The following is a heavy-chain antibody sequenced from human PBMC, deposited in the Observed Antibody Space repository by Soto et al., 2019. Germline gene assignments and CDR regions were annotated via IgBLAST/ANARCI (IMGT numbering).Heavy chain of an antibody. CDR2: IFHSGNS. CDR3: AREDDGMDV. V-gene: IGHV4-38-2*02. J-gene: IGHJ6*02. CDR1: GSSMSGFY. Sequence: LSLTCAVSGSSMSGFYWGWVRQPPGKGLEWIGSIFHSGNSYYNPSLKSRVILSVDTSKNQFSLNLTAAIAADTAVYYCAREDDGMDVWGQGTPVTVSS.